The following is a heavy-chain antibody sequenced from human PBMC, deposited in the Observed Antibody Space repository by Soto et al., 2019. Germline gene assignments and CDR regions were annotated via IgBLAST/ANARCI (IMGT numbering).Heavy chain of an antibody. CDR3: ARYHYYDSSGRGGFDP. CDR2: IYYSGST. Sequence: QVQLQESGPGLVKPSETLSLTCTVSGGSISSYYWSWIRQPPGKGLEWIGYIYYSGSTNYNPSLKSRVTISVDTSKNQLSLKLSSVTAADTAVYYCARYHYYDSSGRGGFDPWGQGTLVTVSS. D-gene: IGHD3-22*01. V-gene: IGHV4-59*01. J-gene: IGHJ5*02. CDR1: GGSISSYY.